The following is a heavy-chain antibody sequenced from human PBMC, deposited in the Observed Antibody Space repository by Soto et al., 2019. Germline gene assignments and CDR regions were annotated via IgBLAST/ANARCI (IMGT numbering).Heavy chain of an antibody. CDR3: AKADSSDWYAEHFDY. Sequence: QVQLVESGGGVVQPGRSLRLSCAASGFTFNNYGMHWVRQAPGKGLDWVAVISYDGSDKFYADSVKGRFTISRDNSKNTLFLQMNSLRAEDTAVYYCAKADSSDWYAEHFDYWGQGTLVTVSS. CDR1: GFTFNNYG. D-gene: IGHD6-19*01. J-gene: IGHJ4*02. CDR2: ISYDGSDK. V-gene: IGHV3-30*18.